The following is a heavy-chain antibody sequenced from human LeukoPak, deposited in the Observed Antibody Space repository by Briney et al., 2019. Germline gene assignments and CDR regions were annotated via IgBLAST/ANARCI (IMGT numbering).Heavy chain of an antibody. J-gene: IGHJ4*02. CDR2: IKSKTDGGTA. CDR3: ARQQLVFDH. CDR1: GFTFSNAW. Sequence: GGPLRLSCAASGFTFSNAWMSWVRQAPGKGLEWVGRIKSKTDGGTADYAAPVKGRFTISRDDSKNTLYLQMNSLRTEDTAVYYCARQQLVFDHWGQGSLVTVSS. D-gene: IGHD6-13*01. V-gene: IGHV3-15*01.